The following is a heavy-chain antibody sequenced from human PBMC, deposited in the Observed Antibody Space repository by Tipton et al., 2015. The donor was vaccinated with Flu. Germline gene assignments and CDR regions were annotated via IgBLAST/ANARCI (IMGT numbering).Heavy chain of an antibody. V-gene: IGHV4-39*01. Sequence: TLSLTCSVSGGSIDNNSYYWNWIRQSPGKGLEWIGSVDHSGSTSYNPSLKGRVTMSVDTSKNQFSLKLPAVTAADTAMYYCVRRTIFAFYFNYWGQGTQVSVSS. CDR1: GGSIDNNSYY. CDR3: VRRTIFAFYFNY. D-gene: IGHD3-3*01. CDR2: VDHSGST. J-gene: IGHJ4*02.